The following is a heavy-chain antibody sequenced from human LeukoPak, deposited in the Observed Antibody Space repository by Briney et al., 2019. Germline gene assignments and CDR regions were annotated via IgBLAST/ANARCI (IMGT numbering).Heavy chain of an antibody. J-gene: IGHJ4*02. CDR3: ARGPLLYYYDSSGYYFVY. Sequence: SVTVSCKASGGTFSSYAISWVRQAPGQGLEWMGGIIPIFGTANYAQKFQGRVTITTDESTSTAYMELSSLRSEDTAVYYCARGPLLYYYDSSGYYFVYWGQGTLVTVSS. D-gene: IGHD3-22*01. CDR1: GGTFSSYA. V-gene: IGHV1-69*05. CDR2: IIPIFGTA.